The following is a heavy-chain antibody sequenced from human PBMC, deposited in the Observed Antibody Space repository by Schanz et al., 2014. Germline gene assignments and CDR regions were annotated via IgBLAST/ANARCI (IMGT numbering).Heavy chain of an antibody. Sequence: EVQLLESGGGLIQPGGSLRLSCAASGFIFGSSVMAWVRQAPGKGLEWVSAISGSGGSTYYADSVKGRFTISRDSAENSLYLQMNSLRVEDTAVYYCARIGGSVFDYWAQGTLVTVSS. J-gene: IGHJ4*02. CDR3: ARIGGSVFDY. CDR2: ISGSGGST. V-gene: IGHV3-23*01. D-gene: IGHD3-10*01. CDR1: GFIFGSSV.